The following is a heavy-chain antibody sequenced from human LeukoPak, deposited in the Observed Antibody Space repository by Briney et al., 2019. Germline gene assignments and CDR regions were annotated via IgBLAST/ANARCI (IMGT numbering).Heavy chain of an antibody. J-gene: IGHJ4*02. CDR3: ARGGWALY. CDR2: INHSGST. D-gene: IGHD1-26*01. Sequence: PSETLSLTCAVYGGSFSGYYWSWIRQPPGKGPEWIGEINHSGSTNYNPSLKSRVTISVDTSKNQFSLKLSSVTAADTAVYYCARGGWALYWGQGTLVTVSS. CDR1: GGSFSGYY. V-gene: IGHV4-34*01.